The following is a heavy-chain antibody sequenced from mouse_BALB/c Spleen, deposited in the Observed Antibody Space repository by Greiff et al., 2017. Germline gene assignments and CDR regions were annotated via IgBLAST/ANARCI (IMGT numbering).Heavy chain of an antibody. D-gene: IGHD2-3*01. J-gene: IGHJ1*01. V-gene: IGHV5-6-4*01. Sequence: EVHLVESGGGLVKPGGSLKLSCAASGFTFSSYTMSWVRQTPEKRLEWVATISSGGSYTYYPDSVKGRFTISRDNAKNTLYLQMSSLKSEDTAMYYCTRDGDGLGYFDVWGAGTTVTVSS. CDR2: ISSGGSYT. CDR1: GFTFSSYT. CDR3: TRDGDGLGYFDV.